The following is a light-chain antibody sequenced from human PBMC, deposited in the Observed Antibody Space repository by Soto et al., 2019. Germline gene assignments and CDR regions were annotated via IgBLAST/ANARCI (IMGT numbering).Light chain of an antibody. Sequence: DIQMTQSPSTLSASVGDRVTITCRASQSISSWLAWYQQKPGKAPKLLIYDASSLESGVPSRFSGSGSWTEFTLTISSLQPDDFATYSCQQYNSYPVTFGQGTKLEIK. CDR3: QQYNSYPVT. V-gene: IGKV1-5*01. CDR2: DAS. J-gene: IGKJ2*01. CDR1: QSISSW.